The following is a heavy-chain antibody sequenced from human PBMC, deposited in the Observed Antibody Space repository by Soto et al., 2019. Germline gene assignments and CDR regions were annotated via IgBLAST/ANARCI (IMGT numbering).Heavy chain of an antibody. D-gene: IGHD5-12*01. Sequence: SETLSLTCTVSGGSLSSYYWSWIRQPPGKGLEWIGYIYYSGSTNYNPSLKSRVTISVDTSKNQFSLKLSSVTAADTAVYYCARLKGRYSGYDSGWFDPWGQGTLVTVSS. V-gene: IGHV4-59*08. J-gene: IGHJ5*02. CDR3: ARLKGRYSGYDSGWFDP. CDR1: GGSLSSYY. CDR2: IYYSGST.